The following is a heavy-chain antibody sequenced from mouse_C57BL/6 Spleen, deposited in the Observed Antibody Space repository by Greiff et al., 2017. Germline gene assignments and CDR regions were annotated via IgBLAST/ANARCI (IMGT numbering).Heavy chain of an antibody. D-gene: IGHD1-1*01. CDR3: ARVTTVGEVWYFDV. CDR2: INPNNGGT. V-gene: IGHV1-26*01. J-gene: IGHJ1*03. CDR1: GYTFTDYY. Sequence: VQLQQSGPELVKPGASVKISCKASGYTFTDYYMNWVKQSHGKSLEWIGDINPNNGGTSYNQKFKGKATLTVDKSSCTAYMELRSLTSEDSAVYYCARVTTVGEVWYFDVWGTGTTVTVSS.